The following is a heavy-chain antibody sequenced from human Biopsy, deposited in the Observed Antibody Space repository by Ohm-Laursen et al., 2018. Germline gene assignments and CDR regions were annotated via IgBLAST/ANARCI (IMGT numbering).Heavy chain of an antibody. D-gene: IGHD2-21*02. Sequence: GTLSLTCTVSGASIISGGHFWNWIRQPPGKGLEWIGYIYYSGTTDYSPSLKSRVTISIDKSKNQFFLKLSSVTAEDTAVYYCARDDAVTVIRGLYYWGQGALVTVSS. CDR2: IYYSGTT. J-gene: IGHJ4*02. V-gene: IGHV4-61*08. CDR3: ARDDAVTVIRGLYY. CDR1: GASIISGGHF.